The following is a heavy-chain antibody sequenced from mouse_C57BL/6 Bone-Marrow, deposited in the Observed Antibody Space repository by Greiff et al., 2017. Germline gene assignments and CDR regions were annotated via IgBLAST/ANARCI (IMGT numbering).Heavy chain of an antibody. CDR2: ISYDGSN. D-gene: IGHD1-1*01. J-gene: IGHJ2*01. V-gene: IGHV3-6*01. Sequence: EVQLQESGPGLVKPSQSLSLTCSITGYSITSGYYWNWIRQFPGNKLEWMGYISYDGSNNYNPSLKNRISITRDTSKNQFFLKLNSVTTEDTATYYCAREALPALLRFFDYWGQGTTLTVSS. CDR1: GYSITSGYY. CDR3: AREALPALLRFFDY.